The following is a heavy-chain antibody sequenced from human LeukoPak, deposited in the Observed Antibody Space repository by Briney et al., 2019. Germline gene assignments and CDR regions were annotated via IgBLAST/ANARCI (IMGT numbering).Heavy chain of an antibody. V-gene: IGHV4-30-2*01. CDR3: ARSFITIFGVEWAFDY. J-gene: IGHJ4*02. CDR2: IHHSGIT. CDR1: GDSISSGDYY. D-gene: IGHD3-3*01. Sequence: SETLSLTCTVSGDSISSGDYYWSWIRQPPGKGLEWIGYIHHSGITYYNPSLKSRVTMSVDTSKNQFSLKLSSVTAADTAVYYCARSFITIFGVEWAFDYWGQGTLVTVSS.